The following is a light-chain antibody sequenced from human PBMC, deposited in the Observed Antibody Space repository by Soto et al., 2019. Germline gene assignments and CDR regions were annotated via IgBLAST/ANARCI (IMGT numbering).Light chain of an antibody. Sequence: IHMTHSPSTLSASLGDIVTITFRASQNINSWLAWYQQKPGKAPKLLIYAASSLQSGVPSRFSGSGSGTDFTLTISSLQPDDFATYYCQQYNDYWTFGQGTKVDIK. V-gene: IGKV1-5*01. CDR1: QNINSW. CDR3: QQYNDYWT. J-gene: IGKJ1*01. CDR2: AAS.